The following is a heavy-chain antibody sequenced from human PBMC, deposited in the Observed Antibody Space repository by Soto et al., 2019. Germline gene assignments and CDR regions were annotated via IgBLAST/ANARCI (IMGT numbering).Heavy chain of an antibody. D-gene: IGHD3-3*01. CDR3: AKATQYDFWSGYLRSGGMDV. CDR2: ISGSGGST. V-gene: IGHV3-23*01. Sequence: EVQLLESGGGLVQPGGSLRLSCAASGFTFSNYAMSWVRQAPGKGLEWVSGISGSGGSTYYADSVKGRFTISRDNSKNTLYLQMNSLRGEDTAVYYCAKATQYDFWSGYLRSGGMDVWGQGTTVTVSS. J-gene: IGHJ6*02. CDR1: GFTFSNYA.